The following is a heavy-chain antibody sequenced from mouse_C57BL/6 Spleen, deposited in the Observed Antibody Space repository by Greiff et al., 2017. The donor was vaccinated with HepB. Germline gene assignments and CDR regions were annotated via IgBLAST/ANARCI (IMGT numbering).Heavy chain of an antibody. Sequence: EVMLVESGGGLVQPGGSLSLSCAASGFTFTDYYMSWVRQPPGKALEWLGFIRNKANGYTTEYSASVKGRFTISRDNSQSILYLQMNALRAEDSATYYCARWTGPYWYVDVWGTGTTVTVSS. CDR1: GFTFTDYY. D-gene: IGHD4-1*01. V-gene: IGHV7-3*01. J-gene: IGHJ1*03. CDR2: IRNKANGYTT. CDR3: ARWTGPYWYVDV.